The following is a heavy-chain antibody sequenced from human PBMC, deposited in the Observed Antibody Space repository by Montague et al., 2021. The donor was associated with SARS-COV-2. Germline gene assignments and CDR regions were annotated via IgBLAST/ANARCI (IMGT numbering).Heavy chain of an antibody. J-gene: IGHJ4*02. Sequence: SLRLSCAASGFTFSAYWMTWVRQAPGKGLEWVACISQDGSEDNSVDSVKGRLTNSRDNAKSSLYLQMNSLRADDTAVFYCARVVSNGWTFDYWGQGTLVAVSS. CDR3: ARVVSNGWTFDY. CDR1: GFTFSAYW. V-gene: IGHV3-7*03. CDR2: ISQDGSED. D-gene: IGHD6-19*01.